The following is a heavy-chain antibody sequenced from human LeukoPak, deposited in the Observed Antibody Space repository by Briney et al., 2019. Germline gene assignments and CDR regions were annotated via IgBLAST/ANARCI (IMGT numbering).Heavy chain of an antibody. D-gene: IGHD3-22*01. J-gene: IGHJ3*02. CDR3: AMWIVVPRGAFDI. CDR2: IYSGGST. Sequence: PGGSLRLSCAASGFTVSSNYMSWVRQAPGKGLEGVSVIYSGGSTNYADSVKGRFTISRDNSKNTLYLQMNSLRAEDTAVYYCAMWIVVPRGAFDIWGQGTMVTVSS. CDR1: GFTVSSNY. V-gene: IGHV3-66*01.